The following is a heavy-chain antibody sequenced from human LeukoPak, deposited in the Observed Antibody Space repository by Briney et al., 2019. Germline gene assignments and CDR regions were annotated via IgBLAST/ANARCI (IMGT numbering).Heavy chain of an antibody. Sequence: PSDTLSLTCKVSGGSVSSDSYYWSWIRKPPGQGLEWIGYVHNSGSTKYNASLKSRLTISVDTSKNQFSLEVTSVTAADTAVYYCARTNYGDYNWFDPWGQGTLVTVSS. J-gene: IGHJ5*02. CDR3: ARTNYGDYNWFDP. CDR2: VHNSGST. D-gene: IGHD4-17*01. V-gene: IGHV4-61*01. CDR1: GGSVSSDSYY.